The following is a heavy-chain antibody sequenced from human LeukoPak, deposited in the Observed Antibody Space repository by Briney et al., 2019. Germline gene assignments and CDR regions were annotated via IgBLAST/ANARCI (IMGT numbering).Heavy chain of an antibody. CDR2: IDPNSGGT. J-gene: IGHJ4*02. D-gene: IGHD2/OR15-2a*01. Sequence: GASVKVSCKASGYTFTAYYMHWVRQAPGQGLEWMGWIDPNSGGTNYAQKFQGRVTMTRDRSITTAFMELRSLRSDDTAVYYCARPLSPYQFYFNYWGQGTLITVSS. CDR1: GYTFTAYY. V-gene: IGHV1-2*02. CDR3: ARPLSPYQFYFNY.